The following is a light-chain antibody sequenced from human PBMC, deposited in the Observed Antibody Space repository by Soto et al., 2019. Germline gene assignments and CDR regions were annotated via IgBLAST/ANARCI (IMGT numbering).Light chain of an antibody. Sequence: EIVLTQSPATLSLSPGERATLSCRASQSVSSYLAWYQQKPGQAPRLLIYDASNRATGIPARFSGSGSGTVFTLTISSLEPEDFAGYYCQQRSNWPPFTFGGGTKVEIK. J-gene: IGKJ4*01. CDR2: DAS. V-gene: IGKV3-11*01. CDR3: QQRSNWPPFT. CDR1: QSVSSY.